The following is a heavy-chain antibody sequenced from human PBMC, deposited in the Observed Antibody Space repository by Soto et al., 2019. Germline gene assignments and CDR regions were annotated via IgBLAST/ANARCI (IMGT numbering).Heavy chain of an antibody. Sequence: GASVKVSCKASGYTFTSYDINWVRQATGQGLEWMGWMNPNSGNTGYAQKFQGRVTMTRNTSISTAYMELSSLRSEDTAVYYCARDQPRGYYDSSGYLDAFDIWGQGTMVTVSS. CDR2: MNPNSGNT. CDR3: ARDQPRGYYDSSGYLDAFDI. D-gene: IGHD3-22*01. CDR1: GYTFTSYD. V-gene: IGHV1-8*01. J-gene: IGHJ3*02.